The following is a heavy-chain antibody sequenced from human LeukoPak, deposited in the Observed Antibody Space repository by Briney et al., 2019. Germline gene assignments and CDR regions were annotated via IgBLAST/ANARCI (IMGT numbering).Heavy chain of an antibody. D-gene: IGHD6-13*01. CDR2: ISYDGSNK. V-gene: IGHV3-30*03. Sequence: GGSLRLSCAASGFTFSSYGMHWVRQAPGKGLEWVAVISYDGSNKYYADSVKGRFTISRDNSKNTLYLQMNSLRAEDTAVYYCARGGHSSSWYNFFSSYYYYMDVWGKGTTVTVSS. CDR3: ARGGHSSSWYNFFSSYYYYMDV. CDR1: GFTFSSYG. J-gene: IGHJ6*03.